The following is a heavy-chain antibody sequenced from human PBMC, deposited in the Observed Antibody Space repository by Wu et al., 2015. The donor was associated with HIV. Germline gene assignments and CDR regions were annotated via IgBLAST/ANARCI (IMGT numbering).Heavy chain of an antibody. V-gene: IGHV1-46*03. CDR3: TTGGXSDIPPTYYMDV. CDR1: GGTFSSYA. Sequence: QVQLVQSGAEVKKPGASVKVSCKASGGTFSSYAISWVRQAPGQGLEWMGIINPSSAYATYAQKFQGRIAMTRDTSTSTVYMELISLTSEDTAVYYCTTGGXSDIPPTYYMDVWGKGTTVTVSS. J-gene: IGHJ6*03. CDR2: INPSSAYA.